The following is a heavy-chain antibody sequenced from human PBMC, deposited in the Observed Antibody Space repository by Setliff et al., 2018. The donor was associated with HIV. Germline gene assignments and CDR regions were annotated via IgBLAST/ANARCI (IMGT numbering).Heavy chain of an antibody. CDR1: GFTFSHYG. CDR3: AREDVTTSGLDI. D-gene: IGHD4-17*01. J-gene: IGHJ3*02. CDR2: IASDVSKT. Sequence: GGSLRLSCVVSGFTFSHYGMHWVRQAPGKGLEWVTFIASDVSKTHIADSVKGRFTISRDNAKSTLYLQMNSLRVEDTAVYYCAREDVTTSGLDIWGQGTMVTVSS. V-gene: IGHV3-30*02.